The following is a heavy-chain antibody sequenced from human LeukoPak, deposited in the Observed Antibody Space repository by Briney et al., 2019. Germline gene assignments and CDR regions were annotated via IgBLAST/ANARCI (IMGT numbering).Heavy chain of an antibody. D-gene: IGHD3-22*01. Sequence: GGSLRLSCAASGFSFRDFWMTWVRQAPGKGLEWVAFIRYDGSNKYYADSVKGRFTISRDNSKNTLYLQMNSLRAEDTAVYYCAKDRNYDSSGYPDYWGQGTLVTVSS. V-gene: IGHV3-30*02. CDR3: AKDRNYDSSGYPDY. J-gene: IGHJ4*02. CDR2: IRYDGSNK. CDR1: GFSFRDFW.